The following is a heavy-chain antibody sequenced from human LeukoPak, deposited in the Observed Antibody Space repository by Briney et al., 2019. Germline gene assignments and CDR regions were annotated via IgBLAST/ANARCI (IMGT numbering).Heavy chain of an antibody. CDR2: IHRDGST. Sequence: GGSLILSCAVSGLTVSTNYMSWVRQAPGKGLEWVSIIHRDGSTYYADSVKGRFTTSRDNSKNTLYIQMNSLRAEDTGVYYCARDGEHVLAHDYWGQGTLVTVSS. CDR3: ARDGEHVLAHDY. V-gene: IGHV3-66*01. D-gene: IGHD3-10*01. CDR1: GLTVSTNY. J-gene: IGHJ4*02.